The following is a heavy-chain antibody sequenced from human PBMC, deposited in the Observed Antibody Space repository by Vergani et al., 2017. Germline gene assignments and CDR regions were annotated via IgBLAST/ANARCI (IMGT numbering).Heavy chain of an antibody. Sequence: QVQLQESGPGLVKPSETLSLICSVSCGSISSYYWSWNRQPPGKGLEWIGYISYSGSTNYNPSLQSRVTISGDTSKNQFSLKLNSVTAADTAVYYCARSLDSYGYPPFDYWGQGTLVTVSA. J-gene: IGHJ4*02. D-gene: IGHD5-18*01. CDR1: CGSISSYY. CDR2: ISYSGST. V-gene: IGHV4-59*01. CDR3: ARSLDSYGYPPFDY.